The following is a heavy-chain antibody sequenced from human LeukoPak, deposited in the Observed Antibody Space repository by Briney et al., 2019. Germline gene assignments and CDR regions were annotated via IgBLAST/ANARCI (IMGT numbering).Heavy chain of an antibody. V-gene: IGHV5-51*01. J-gene: IGHJ4*02. CDR1: GISFPDYW. CDR3: ARSPAHCGGDCYPEF. CDR2: INPSDSNT. D-gene: IGHD2-21*02. Sequence: GESLKISCKASGISFPDYWIGWVRQMPGKGLEWMGIINPSDSNTRYSPSFQGQVTISADKSISSAYVQLSALKASDTAMYYCARSPAHCGGDCYPEFWGQGTLVTVSS.